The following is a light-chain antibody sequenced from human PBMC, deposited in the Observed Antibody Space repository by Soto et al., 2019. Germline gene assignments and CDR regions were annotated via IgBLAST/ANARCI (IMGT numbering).Light chain of an antibody. V-gene: IGLV2-8*01. CDR1: SSDVGGYNY. J-gene: IGLJ3*02. Sequence: QSVLTQPTSASGSPGQSVTISCTGTSSDVGGYNYVSWYQQYPGRAPKLMIYEVTKRPSGVPDRFSGSKSGNTASLTVSGLQAEDEAEYYCSSYAASNNFYFVFGGGTKLTVL. CDR3: SSYAASNNFYFV. CDR2: EVT.